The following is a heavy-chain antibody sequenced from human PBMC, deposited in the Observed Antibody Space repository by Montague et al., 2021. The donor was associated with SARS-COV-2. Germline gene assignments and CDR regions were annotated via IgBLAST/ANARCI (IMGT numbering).Heavy chain of an antibody. D-gene: IGHD3-10*01. Sequence: SETLSLTCTVSGGSISNIGYYWGWIRQPPGKGLEWIGSIFYSGNSYYNPSLKSRVSISVATSRSQFSLKVNSVTAADTAVYHCARQNRGLWLGEWLFDYWGQGVLVTVSS. J-gene: IGHJ4*02. CDR3: ARQNRGLWLGEWLFDY. CDR1: GGSISNIGYY. V-gene: IGHV4-39*01. CDR2: IFYSGNS.